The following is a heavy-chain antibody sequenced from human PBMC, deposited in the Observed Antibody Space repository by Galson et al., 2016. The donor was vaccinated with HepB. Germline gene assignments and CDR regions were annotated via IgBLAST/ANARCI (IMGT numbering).Heavy chain of an antibody. J-gene: IGHJ6*02. D-gene: IGHD3-16*01. CDR1: GFSLSTSGMR. V-gene: IGHV2-70*04. CDR3: ARTRLFPSLGHYYGMDV. Sequence: PALVKPTQTLTLTCTFSGFSLSTSGMRLSWIRQPPGKALEWLGRIEWDDGKYYNTSLKTRVSITKDTAKNQVVLTMTNMDPVDTGTYFCARTRLFPSLGHYYGMDVWGQGTTVTVSS. CDR2: IEWDDGK.